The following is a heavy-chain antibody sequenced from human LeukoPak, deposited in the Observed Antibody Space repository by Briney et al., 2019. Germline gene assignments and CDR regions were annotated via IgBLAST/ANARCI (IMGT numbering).Heavy chain of an antibody. CDR3: ARLSQTGGSSGYYFDY. CDR1: GPSLSGYY. J-gene: IGHJ4*02. D-gene: IGHD3-22*01. V-gene: IGHV4-59*01. Sequence: PSETLSLTCTVSGPSLSGYYWSWIRQPPGKGLEGVAYISYSGATNYTPSLRSRVTISVDMARKPSSMRLRSLTAADTAVYYCARLSQTGGSSGYYFDYWGQGTLVTVYS. CDR2: ISYSGAT.